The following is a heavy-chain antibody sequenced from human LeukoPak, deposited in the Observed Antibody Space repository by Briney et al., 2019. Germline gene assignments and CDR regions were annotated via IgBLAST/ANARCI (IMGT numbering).Heavy chain of an antibody. D-gene: IGHD2-21*01. Sequence: SETLSLTCTASGGSISSYWSWIRQPAGKGLEWIGRLSGSGSINYNPSLKSRVTMSVDTSKNQFSLKLSSVTAADTAVYYCARGLWALYYFHSWGQGTRVTVSS. V-gene: IGHV4-4*07. CDR1: GGSISSY. CDR3: ARGLWALYYFHS. CDR2: LSGSGSI. J-gene: IGHJ4*02.